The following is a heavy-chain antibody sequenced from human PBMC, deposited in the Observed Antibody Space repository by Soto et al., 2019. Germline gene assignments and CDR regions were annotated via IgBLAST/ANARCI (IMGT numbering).Heavy chain of an antibody. CDR2: IKAKSDGGTT. J-gene: IGHJ4*02. Sequence: PAGSLRLSCAASGFSLSKAVVSWVRQAPGKGLEWVGRIKAKSDGGTTDYAAPLKGRFTISRDDSKNTLYLQMSSLKIEDTAVYFCTTPNISDYYWGQGALVTVSS. CDR1: GFSLSKAV. V-gene: IGHV3-15*05. CDR3: TTPNISDYY. D-gene: IGHD3-22*01.